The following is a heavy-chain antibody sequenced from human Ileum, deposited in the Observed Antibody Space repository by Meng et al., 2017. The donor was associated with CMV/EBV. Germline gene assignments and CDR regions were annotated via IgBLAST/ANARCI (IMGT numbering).Heavy chain of an antibody. J-gene: IGHJ3*02. CDR2: IGASGGNT. CDR1: GFTFSSYA. D-gene: IGHD7-27*01. V-gene: IGHV3-23*01. Sequence: GESLKISCAASGFTFSSYAMTWVRQAPGKGLEWVSLIGASGGNTYHEDTVKGRFTISRDNSKNTLYLQMNTLRAEDTAVYFCARGWGFGIWGQGTMVTVSS. CDR3: ARGWGFGI.